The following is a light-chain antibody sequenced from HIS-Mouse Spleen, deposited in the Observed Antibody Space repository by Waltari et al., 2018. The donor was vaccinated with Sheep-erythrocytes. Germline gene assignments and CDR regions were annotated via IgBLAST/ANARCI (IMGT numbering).Light chain of an antibody. V-gene: IGLV2-14*02. CDR1: SRAVGSYNL. J-gene: IGLJ1*01. Sequence: QSALTQPASVSGSPGQSITLSCPGTSRAVGSYNLVSGYQQHPGKAPKLMIYDVSNRPSGVSNRFSGSKSGNTASLTISGLQAEDEADYYCSSYTSSSSYVFGTGTKVTVL. CDR2: DVS. CDR3: SSYTSSSSYV.